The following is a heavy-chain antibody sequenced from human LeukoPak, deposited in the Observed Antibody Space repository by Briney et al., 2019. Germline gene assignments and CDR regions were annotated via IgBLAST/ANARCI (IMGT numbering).Heavy chain of an antibody. J-gene: IGHJ4*02. V-gene: IGHV3-74*01. CDR3: ARGMFHGYCTDY. CDR1: GFTFINYW. CDR2: IKSDGITT. Sequence: GGCRRLSCAASGFTFINYWIHWVRQAPGKGLMWVSRIKSDGITTNYADSVKGRFTISRDNAKNTVYLQMNSLRAEDTAVYFCARGMFHGYCTDYWGQGTWVPVSS. D-gene: IGHD3-3*01.